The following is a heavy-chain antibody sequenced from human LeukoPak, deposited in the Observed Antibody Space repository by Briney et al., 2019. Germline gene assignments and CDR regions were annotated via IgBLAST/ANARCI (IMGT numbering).Heavy chain of an antibody. CDR1: GFTFSSYA. V-gene: IGHV3-23*01. D-gene: IGHD1-1*01. J-gene: IGHJ4*02. Sequence: GGSLRLSCAASGFTFSSYAMKCVRQAPGKGLEWVSEISGSSGSTYYADSVKGRFTISRDNSKNTLYLQMNSLTDEDTAVYYCAKDGTGSGDLDYWGQGTLVTVSS. CDR3: AKDGTGSGDLDY. CDR2: ISGSSGST.